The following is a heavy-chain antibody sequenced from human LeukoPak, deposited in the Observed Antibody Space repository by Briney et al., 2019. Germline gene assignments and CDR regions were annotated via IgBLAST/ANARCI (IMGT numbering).Heavy chain of an antibody. D-gene: IGHD2-2*01. CDR1: GGSISSYY. Sequence: SETLSLTCTVSGGSISSYYWSWIRQPPGKGLEWIGYIYYSGSTNYKSSLKSRVTISVDTSKNQFSLKLSSVTATDTAEYYCARLLCSSTSCLWPNAFDIWGQGTMVTVSS. CDR3: ARLLCSSTSCLWPNAFDI. V-gene: IGHV4-59*08. CDR2: IYYSGST. J-gene: IGHJ3*02.